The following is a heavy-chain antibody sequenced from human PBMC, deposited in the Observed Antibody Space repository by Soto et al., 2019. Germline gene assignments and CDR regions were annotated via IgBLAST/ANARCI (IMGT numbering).Heavy chain of an antibody. CDR3: AREFVTMSNWFDP. Sequence: SETLSLTCAVYGGSFIGYYWSWIRQPPGKGLEWIGYIYYSGSTYYNPSLKRRVTISVDTSKNQFSLKLSSVTAADTAVYYCAREFVTMSNWFDPWGQGTLVTVSS. CDR1: GGSFIGYY. D-gene: IGHD3-10*02. V-gene: IGHV4-30-4*01. CDR2: IYYSGST. J-gene: IGHJ5*02.